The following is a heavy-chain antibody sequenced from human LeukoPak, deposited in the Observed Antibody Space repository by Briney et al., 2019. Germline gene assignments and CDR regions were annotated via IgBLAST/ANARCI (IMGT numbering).Heavy chain of an antibody. CDR1: GGTFSSYA. CDR3: ARDKDSSGYYGGNWFDP. J-gene: IGHJ5*02. V-gene: IGHV1-69*05. D-gene: IGHD3-22*01. CDR2: IIPIFGTA. Sequence: SVKVSCKASGGTFSSYAISWVRQAPGQGLEWRGGIIPIFGTANYAQKFQGRVTITTDESTSTAYMELSSLRSEDTAVYYCARDKDSSGYYGGNWFDPWGQGTLVTVSS.